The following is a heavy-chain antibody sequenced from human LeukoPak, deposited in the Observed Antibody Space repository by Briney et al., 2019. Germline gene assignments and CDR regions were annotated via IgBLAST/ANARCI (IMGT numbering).Heavy chain of an antibody. CDR3: ARAHHYYDSSGYYSPLY. CDR1: GYTFTSYG. CDR2: ISAYNGNT. V-gene: IGHV1-18*01. Sequence: ASVKVSCKASGYTFTSYGISWVRQAPGQGLEWMGWISAYNGNTNYAQKLQGRVTMTTDTSTSTAYMELRSLRSDDTAVYYCARAHHYYDSSGYYSPLYWGQGTLVTVSS. J-gene: IGHJ4*02. D-gene: IGHD3-22*01.